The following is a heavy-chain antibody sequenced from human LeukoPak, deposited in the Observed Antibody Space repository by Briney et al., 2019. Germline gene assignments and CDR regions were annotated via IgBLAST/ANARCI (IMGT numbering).Heavy chain of an antibody. CDR2: IYTSGST. Sequence: SETLSLTCTVSGGSISSYYWSWNRQPAGKGLEWIGRIYTSGSTNYNPSLKSRVTMTVDTSKNQFSLKLSSVTAADTAVYYCARATYYYDSSGYYLFDYWGQGTLVTVSS. J-gene: IGHJ4*02. CDR1: GGSISSYY. D-gene: IGHD3-22*01. CDR3: ARATYYYDSSGYYLFDY. V-gene: IGHV4-4*07.